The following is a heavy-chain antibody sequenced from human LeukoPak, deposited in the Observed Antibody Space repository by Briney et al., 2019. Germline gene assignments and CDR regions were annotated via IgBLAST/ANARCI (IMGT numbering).Heavy chain of an antibody. CDR2: IYYSGST. Sequence: PSETLSLTCAVYGGSLSGYYWGWIRQPPGKGLEWIASIYYSGSTYYNPSLKSRVTISVDTSKNQFSLKLSSVTAADTAVYYCARLEAAAGLFDYWGQGTLVTVSS. CDR3: ARLEAAAGLFDY. D-gene: IGHD6-13*01. V-gene: IGHV4-38-2*01. CDR1: GGSLSGYY. J-gene: IGHJ4*02.